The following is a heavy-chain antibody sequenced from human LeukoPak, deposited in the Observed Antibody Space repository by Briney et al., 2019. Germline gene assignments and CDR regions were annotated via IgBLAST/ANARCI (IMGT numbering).Heavy chain of an antibody. D-gene: IGHD1-26*01. V-gene: IGHV3-11*04. Sequence: GGSLRLSCAASEFTFSDYYMSWIRQAPGKGLEWVSYISSSGSTIYYADSVKGRFTISRDNAKNSLYLQMNSLRAEDTAVYYCARNIVGATLDAFDIWGQGTMVTVSS. CDR3: ARNIVGATLDAFDI. CDR1: EFTFSDYY. J-gene: IGHJ3*02. CDR2: ISSSGSTI.